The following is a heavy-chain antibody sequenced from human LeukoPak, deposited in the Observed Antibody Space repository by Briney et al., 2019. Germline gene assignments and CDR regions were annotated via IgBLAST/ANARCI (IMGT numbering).Heavy chain of an antibody. V-gene: IGHV3-23*01. CDR3: AKDRIGVDWLLWVPFDY. CDR1: GFTFSRYA. D-gene: IGHD3-9*01. CDR2: ISGSGGST. J-gene: IGHJ4*02. Sequence: GGSLRLSCAASGFTFSRYAMSWVRQAPGKGLEWVSAISGSGGSTYYADSVKGRFTISRDNSKNTLYLQMNSLRAEDTAVYYCAKDRIGVDWLLWVPFDYWGQGTLVTVSS.